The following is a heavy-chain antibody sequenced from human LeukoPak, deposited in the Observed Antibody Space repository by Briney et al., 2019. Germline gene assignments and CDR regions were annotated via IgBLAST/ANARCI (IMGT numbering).Heavy chain of an antibody. V-gene: IGHV5-51*01. CDR3: ARPKTLGGYNYEFEF. CDR1: GYSFPNYW. J-gene: IGHJ4*02. Sequence: GESLKISCKGSGYSFPNYWIGWVRQMPGKGLEWIGIVYPATSDTTYSPSFQGQVTITADKSSSTAYLQWSSLKASDTAIYYCARPKTLGGYNYEFEFWGQGTLVTVSS. CDR2: VYPATSDT. D-gene: IGHD5-18*01.